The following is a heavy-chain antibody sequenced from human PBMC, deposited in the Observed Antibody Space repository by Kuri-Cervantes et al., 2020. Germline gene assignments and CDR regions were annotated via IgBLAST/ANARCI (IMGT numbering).Heavy chain of an antibody. CDR3: ARHRDSTIWYYYYMDV. V-gene: IGHV3-33*01. Sequence: SLKSSCPASGFPFSGHGMHWVRQAPGKVVEWVAVIWYDVSNKYYGDSVKGRFTISRDNSKNTLYLQMNILRAEDTAIYYCARHRDSTIWYYYYMDVWGKGTKVTVSS. CDR2: IWYDVSNK. D-gene: IGHD2/OR15-2a*01. J-gene: IGHJ6*03. CDR1: GFPFSGHG.